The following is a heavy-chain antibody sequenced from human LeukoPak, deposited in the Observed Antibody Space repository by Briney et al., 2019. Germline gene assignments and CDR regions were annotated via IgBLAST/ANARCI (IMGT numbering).Heavy chain of an antibody. Sequence: SETLSLTCAVYGGSFSAYYWTWIRQPPGKGLEWIGEINHSGGTNYNPSLKSRVTISIDTSKNQFSLKLSSVTAADTAVYYCARHLFLPPFNYMDVWGKGTTVTVSS. V-gene: IGHV4-34*01. CDR1: GGSFSAYY. CDR2: INHSGGT. J-gene: IGHJ6*03. CDR3: ARHLFLPPFNYMDV. D-gene: IGHD2-21*01.